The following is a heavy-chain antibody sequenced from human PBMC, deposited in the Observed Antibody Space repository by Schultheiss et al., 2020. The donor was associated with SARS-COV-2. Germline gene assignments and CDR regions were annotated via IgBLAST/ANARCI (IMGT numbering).Heavy chain of an antibody. CDR1: GFTFSTYA. V-gene: IGHV3-23*01. J-gene: IGHJ6*02. CDR2: ISSTGGTT. D-gene: IGHD4-23*01. Sequence: GESLKISCAASGFTFSTYAMTWVRQAPGKGLEWVSSISSTGGTTYYADSVKGRFTISRDNAKNSLYLQMNSLRAEDTAVYYCASGGNSRGYYYYGMDVWGQGTTVTVSS. CDR3: ASGGNSRGYYYYGMDV.